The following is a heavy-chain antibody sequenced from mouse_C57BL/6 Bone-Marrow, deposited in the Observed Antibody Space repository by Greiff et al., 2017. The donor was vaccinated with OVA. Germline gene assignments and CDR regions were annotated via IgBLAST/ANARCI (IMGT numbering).Heavy chain of an antibody. J-gene: IGHJ1*03. CDR2: IDPEDGET. CDR3: AKITTVVDWYFDV. V-gene: IGHV14-2*01. CDR1: GFNIKDYY. Sequence: EVKLVESGAELVKPGASVKLSCTASGFNIKDYYMHWVKQRTEQGLEWIGRIDPEDGETKYAPKFQGKATITADTSSNTAYLQLSSLTSEDTAVYYCAKITTVVDWYFDVWGTGTTVTVSS. D-gene: IGHD1-1*01.